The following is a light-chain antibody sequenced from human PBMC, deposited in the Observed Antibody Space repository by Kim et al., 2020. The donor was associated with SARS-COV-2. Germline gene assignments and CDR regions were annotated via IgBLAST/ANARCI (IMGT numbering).Light chain of an antibody. CDR2: DAS. CDR3: QHRSNWYT. J-gene: IGKJ2*01. V-gene: IGKV3-11*01. CDR1: PSVSIY. Sequence: LSWSPGDTATLSCRASPSVSIYLAWYQHKPGQAPRLLISDASNRATGIPPRFTGSGSETDFTLTITSLEPEDSAVYYCQHRSNWYTFGQGTKLEI.